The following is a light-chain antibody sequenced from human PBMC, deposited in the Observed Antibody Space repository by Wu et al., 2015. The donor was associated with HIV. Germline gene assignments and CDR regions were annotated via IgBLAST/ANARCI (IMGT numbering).Light chain of an antibody. Sequence: EIVMTQSPATLSVSPGERATLSCRASQSIGSNLAWYQQKPGQAPRLLIFGASNRATGIPARFSGSGSGTDFTLTISSLEPEDFAVYYCQQRSNWPYSFGQGTKLEIK. J-gene: IGKJ2*03. CDR3: QQRSNWPYS. CDR1: QSIGSN. CDR2: GAS. V-gene: IGKV3-11*01.